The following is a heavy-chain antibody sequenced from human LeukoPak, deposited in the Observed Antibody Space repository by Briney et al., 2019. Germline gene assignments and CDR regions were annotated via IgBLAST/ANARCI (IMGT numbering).Heavy chain of an antibody. V-gene: IGHV3-21*01. CDR2: ISSGSTYT. J-gene: IGHJ4*02. CDR3: ARTSEGSTAATGTPFDS. D-gene: IGHD6-13*01. Sequence: GGSLRVSCTASGFTFSSYSMNWVRQAPGKGLEWVSSISSGSTYTYYADSVKGRFTISRDNAKNSLYLQMNSLRAEDTAVYSCARTSEGSTAATGTPFDSWGQGILVTVSS. CDR1: GFTFSSYS.